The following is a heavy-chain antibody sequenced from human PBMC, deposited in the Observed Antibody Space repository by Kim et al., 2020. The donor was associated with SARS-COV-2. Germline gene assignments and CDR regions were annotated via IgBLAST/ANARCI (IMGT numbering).Heavy chain of an antibody. CDR3: ARHPRVLRYFDWLFRG. D-gene: IGHD3-9*01. Sequence: SLKSRVTISVDTSKNQFSLKLSSVTAADTAVYYCARHPRVLRYFDWLFRGWGQGTLVTVSS. J-gene: IGHJ4*02. V-gene: IGHV4-39*01.